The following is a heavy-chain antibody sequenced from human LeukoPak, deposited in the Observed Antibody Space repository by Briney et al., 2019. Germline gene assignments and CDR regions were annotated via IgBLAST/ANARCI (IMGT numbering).Heavy chain of an antibody. CDR2: IYYSGST. Sequence: SETLSLTCTVSGGSISSDYWSWIRQPPGKGLEWIGYIYYSGSTNYNPSLKSRVTISVDTSKNQFSLKLSSVTAADTAVYYCARVRTGHSYGYRDYYYYTDVWGKGTTVTVSS. V-gene: IGHV4-59*01. J-gene: IGHJ6*03. D-gene: IGHD5-18*01. CDR1: GGSISSDY. CDR3: ARVRTGHSYGYRDYYYYTDV.